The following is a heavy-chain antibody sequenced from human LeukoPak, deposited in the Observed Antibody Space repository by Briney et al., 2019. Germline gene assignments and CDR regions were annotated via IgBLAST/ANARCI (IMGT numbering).Heavy chain of an antibody. CDR3: ARRTGYYYDSSGFWFDP. V-gene: IGHV5-51*01. CDR1: GYSFTSYW. J-gene: IGHJ5*02. D-gene: IGHD3-22*01. Sequence: GESLKISCRGSGYSFTSYWIGWVRQMPGKGLEWMGIIYPGDSDTRYSPSFQGQVTISADKSISTAYLQWSSLKASDTAMYCCARRTGYYYDSSGFWFDPWGQGTLVTVSS. CDR2: IYPGDSDT.